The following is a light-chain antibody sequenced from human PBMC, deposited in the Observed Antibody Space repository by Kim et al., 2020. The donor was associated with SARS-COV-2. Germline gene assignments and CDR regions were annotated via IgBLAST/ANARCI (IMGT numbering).Light chain of an antibody. Sequence: SPGDRAAISCRASPNIGSNYVAWYQQKPGQAPRLLIYGVSSRATGIPDRFSGSGSGTDFTLTISRLEPEDFAVYYCQQYGNSPRTFGQGTKVDIK. V-gene: IGKV3-20*01. CDR2: GVS. CDR1: PNIGSNY. J-gene: IGKJ1*01. CDR3: QQYGNSPRT.